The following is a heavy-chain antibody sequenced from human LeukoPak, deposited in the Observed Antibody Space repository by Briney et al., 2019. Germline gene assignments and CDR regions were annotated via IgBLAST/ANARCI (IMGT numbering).Heavy chain of an antibody. D-gene: IGHD1-14*01. V-gene: IGHV4-59*11. CDR1: GASISGHY. J-gene: IGHJ3*02. Sequence: PSETLSLTCTVSGASISGHYLTWIRQPPGKGLEWIGYISRIGNTNYNPSLKSRVTISVDTSKNQFSLKLTSVTAADTAVYYCARDRISINALDMWGQGTMVTVSS. CDR3: ARDRISINALDM. CDR2: ISRIGNT.